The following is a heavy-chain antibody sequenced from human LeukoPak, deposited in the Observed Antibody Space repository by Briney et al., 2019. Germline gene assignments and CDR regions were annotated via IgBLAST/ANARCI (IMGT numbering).Heavy chain of an antibody. V-gene: IGHV3-30*02. J-gene: IGHJ5*01. CDR2: IHSDVSSK. CDR1: GFSFSSYG. Sequence: GGSLRLSFAASGFSFSSYGMHWVRQAPGKGLEWVAYIHSDVSSKYYADSVKGRFTISRDNSMNTLNLQMNSLRTGDTAVYYCGYFGSGSSYTPDSWGQGTLVTVSS. CDR3: GYFGSGSSYTPDS. D-gene: IGHD3-10*01.